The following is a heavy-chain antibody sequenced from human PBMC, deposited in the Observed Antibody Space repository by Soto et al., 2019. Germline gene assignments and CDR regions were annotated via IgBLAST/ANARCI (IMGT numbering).Heavy chain of an antibody. CDR3: ARAIGGNFDY. CDR2: ISSSSSYI. J-gene: IGHJ4*02. CDR1: GFTFSSYS. D-gene: IGHD2-15*01. V-gene: IGHV3-21*01. Sequence: EVQLVESGGGLVKPGGSLRLYCAASGFTFSSYSMNWVRQAPGKGLEWVSSISSSSSYIYYADSVKGRFTISRDNAKNSLYLQMNSLRAEDTAVYYCARAIGGNFDYWGQGTLVTVSS.